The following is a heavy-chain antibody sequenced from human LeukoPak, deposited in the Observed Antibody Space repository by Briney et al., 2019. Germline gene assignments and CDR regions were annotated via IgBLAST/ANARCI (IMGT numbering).Heavy chain of an antibody. J-gene: IGHJ3*02. V-gene: IGHV1-46*01. Sequence: GASVKVSCKASGYTFTSYYMHWVQQAPGQGLGWMGIINPSGGSTSYAQKFQGRVTMTRDTSTSTVYMELSSLRSEDTAVYYCATGGERAYCGGDCYGRMSAFDIWGQGTMVTVSS. CDR2: INPSGGST. CDR1: GYTFTSYY. CDR3: ATGGERAYCGGDCYGRMSAFDI. D-gene: IGHD2-21*02.